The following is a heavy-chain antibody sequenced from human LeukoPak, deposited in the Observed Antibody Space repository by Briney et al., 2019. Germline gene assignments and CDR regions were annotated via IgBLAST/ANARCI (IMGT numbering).Heavy chain of an antibody. Sequence: GGSLRLSCAASGFTFSDYYMSWIRQAPGKGLEWVSYISSSGSTIYYADSVKGRFTIFRDNAKNSLYLQMNSLRAEDTAVYYCAKSGEVGATNFDYWGQGTLVTVSS. CDR3: AKSGEVGATNFDY. D-gene: IGHD1-26*01. J-gene: IGHJ4*02. CDR2: ISSSGSTI. V-gene: IGHV3-11*04. CDR1: GFTFSDYY.